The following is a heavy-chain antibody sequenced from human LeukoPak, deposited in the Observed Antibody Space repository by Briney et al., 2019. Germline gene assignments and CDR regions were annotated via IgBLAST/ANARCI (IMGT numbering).Heavy chain of an antibody. J-gene: IGHJ5*02. V-gene: IGHV1-18*01. CDR3: ASLSSGWYPNWFDP. Sequence: GASVKVSCKASGYTFINYGISWVRQAPGQGLEWMGWISGYNGNTNYAQKLQGRVTMTTDTSRSTAYMELRSLRSDDTAVYYCASLSSGWYPNWFDPWGQGTLVTVSS. CDR1: GYTFINYG. CDR2: ISGYNGNT. D-gene: IGHD6-19*01.